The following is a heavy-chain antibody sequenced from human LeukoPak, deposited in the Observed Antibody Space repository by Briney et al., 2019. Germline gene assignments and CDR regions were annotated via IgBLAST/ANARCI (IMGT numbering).Heavy chain of an antibody. J-gene: IGHJ4*02. CDR3: AGVGDSSGWSYYFDY. CDR2: IYYSGST. CDR1: GGSVSSGSYY. D-gene: IGHD6-19*01. Sequence: PSETLFLTCTVSGGSVSSGSYYWSWIPQPPGKGLEWIGDIYYSGSTNYNPSLKSRVTISVDTSKNQFSLKLSSVTAADTAVYYCAGVGDSSGWSYYFDYWGQGTLVTVSS. V-gene: IGHV4-61*01.